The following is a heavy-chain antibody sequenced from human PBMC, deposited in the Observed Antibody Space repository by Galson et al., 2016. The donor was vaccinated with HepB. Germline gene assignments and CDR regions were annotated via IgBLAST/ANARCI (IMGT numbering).Heavy chain of an antibody. D-gene: IGHD6-19*01. V-gene: IGHV5-51*01. CDR3: ARLNQQWPDYFYAMDV. CDR1: GSSFSTYH. Sequence: QSGAEVKKPGESLKISCKASGSSFSTYHIAWVRQMPGKGLEWMGFIHPGDSHTTYSPSFQGHVSISADGSIKTAYLQWTTLRASDTAIYFCARLNQQWPDYFYAMDVWGQGTTVTVSS. J-gene: IGHJ6*02. CDR2: IHPGDSHT.